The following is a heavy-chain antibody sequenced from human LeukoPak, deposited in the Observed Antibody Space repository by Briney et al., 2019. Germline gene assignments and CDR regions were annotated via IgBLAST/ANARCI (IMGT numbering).Heavy chain of an antibody. J-gene: IGHJ4*02. V-gene: IGHV3-23*01. CDR3: VKPNYYDSSGYY. D-gene: IGHD3-22*01. CDR2: ITATVATT. Sequence: GGSLRLSCAASGFTFSSYAMHWVRQAPGKGLEWVSDITATVATTYYADSVRGRFTISRDNSKNTLYLEMNNLRADDTAVYYCVKPNYYDSSGYYWGQGTLVSVSS. CDR1: GFTFSSYA.